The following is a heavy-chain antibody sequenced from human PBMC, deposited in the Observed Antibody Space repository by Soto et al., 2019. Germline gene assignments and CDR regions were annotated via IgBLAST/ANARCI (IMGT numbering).Heavy chain of an antibody. D-gene: IGHD3-10*01. Sequence: QVQLVQSGAEVKKPGSSVKVSCKASGGTFSSYAISWVRQAPGQGLEWMGGIIPIFGTANYAQKFQGRVTITADESTSTAYMELSSLRSEDTAVYYCARGGESLFFGSGSYSTSYYMDVWGKGTTVTVSS. CDR3: ARGGESLFFGSGSYSTSYYMDV. J-gene: IGHJ6*03. V-gene: IGHV1-69*01. CDR2: IIPIFGTA. CDR1: GGTFSSYA.